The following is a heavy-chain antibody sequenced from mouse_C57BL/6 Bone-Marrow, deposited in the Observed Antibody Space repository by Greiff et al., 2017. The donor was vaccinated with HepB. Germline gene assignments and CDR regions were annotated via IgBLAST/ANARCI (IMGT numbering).Heavy chain of an antibody. D-gene: IGHD2-5*01. V-gene: IGHV1-39*01. CDR3: ARGNFPYYSNYDYAMDY. J-gene: IGHJ4*01. Sequence: EVQLVESGPELVKPGASVKISCKASGYSFTDYNMNWVKQSNGKSLEWIGVINPNYGTTSYNQKFKGKATLTVDQSSSPAYMQLNSLTSEDSAVYYCARGNFPYYSNYDYAMDYWGQGTSVTVSS. CDR2: INPNYGTT. CDR1: GYSFTDYN.